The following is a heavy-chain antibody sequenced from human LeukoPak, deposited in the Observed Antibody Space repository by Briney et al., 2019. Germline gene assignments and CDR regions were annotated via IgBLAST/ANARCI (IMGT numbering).Heavy chain of an antibody. CDR1: GGTFSSYT. CDR2: IIPILGIA. CDR3: ARLGGGGDEYFQH. V-gene: IGHV1-69*02. D-gene: IGHD2-21*01. Sequence: SVKVSCKASGGTFSSYTISWVRQAPGRGLEWMGRIIPILGIANYAQKFQGRVTITADKSTSTAYMELSSLRSEDTAVYYCARLGGGGDEYFQHWGQGTLVTVSS. J-gene: IGHJ1*01.